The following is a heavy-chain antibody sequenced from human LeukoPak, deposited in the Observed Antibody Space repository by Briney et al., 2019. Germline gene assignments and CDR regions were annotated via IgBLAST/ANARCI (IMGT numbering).Heavy chain of an antibody. Sequence: GASVKVSCKASGYTFTGYYMHWVRQAPGQGLEWMGWINPNSGGTNYAQKFQGRVTMTRDTSISTAYMELSRLRSDDTAVYYCARVGVLWFGGHSWFDPWGQGTLVTVSS. CDR2: INPNSGGT. CDR3: ARVGVLWFGGHSWFDP. V-gene: IGHV1-2*02. CDR1: GYTFTGYY. J-gene: IGHJ5*02. D-gene: IGHD3-10*01.